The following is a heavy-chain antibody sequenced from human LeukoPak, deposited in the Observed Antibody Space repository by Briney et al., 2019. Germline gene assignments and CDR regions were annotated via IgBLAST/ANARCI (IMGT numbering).Heavy chain of an antibody. V-gene: IGHV3-21*01. D-gene: IGHD3-10*02. CDR3: AELGITMIGGV. J-gene: IGHJ6*04. CDR2: ISTSSSYI. Sequence: GGPLRLSCAASGFTFSSYSMNWVRQAPGKGLEWVSSISTSSSYIYYADSVKGRFTISRDNAKNSLYLQMNSLRAEDTAVYYCAELGITMIGGVWGKGTTVTISS. CDR1: GFTFSSYS.